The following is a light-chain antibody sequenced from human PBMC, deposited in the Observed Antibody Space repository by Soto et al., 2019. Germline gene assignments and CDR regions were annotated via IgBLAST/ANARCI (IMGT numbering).Light chain of an antibody. CDR1: SSNIGAGYD. V-gene: IGLV1-40*01. CDR2: GNI. CDR3: QFYDSTLSARYV. J-gene: IGLJ1*01. Sequence: QSVLTQPPSVSGAPGQRVTISCTGSSSNIGAGYDVHWYQQRPGTAPKLLIFGNINRPSGVPDRFSGSKSGTSASLTITGLLAEDAGDYYCQFYDSTLSARYVFGTGTKVTVL.